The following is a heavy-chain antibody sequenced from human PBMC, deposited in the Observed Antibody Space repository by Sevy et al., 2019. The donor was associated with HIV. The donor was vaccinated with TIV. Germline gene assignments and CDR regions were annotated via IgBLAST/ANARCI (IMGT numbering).Heavy chain of an antibody. V-gene: IGHV1-69*13. CDR3: ARGGGNARYYFDY. CDR1: GGTFSSYG. CDR2: IIPILGTV. Sequence: ASVKVSCKASGGTFSSYGISWVRQAPGQGLEWMGGIIPILGTVNYAQKFQGRVTITADESTKTAYMELSSLRSEDTAVYYCARGGGNARYYFDYWGQETLVTVS. D-gene: IGHD2-2*01. J-gene: IGHJ4*02.